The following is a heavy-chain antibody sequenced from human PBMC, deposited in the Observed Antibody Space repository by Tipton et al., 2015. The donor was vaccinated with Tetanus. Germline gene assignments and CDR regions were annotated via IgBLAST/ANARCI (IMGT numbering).Heavy chain of an antibody. Sequence: QLVQSGGGLIQPGGSLRLSCAASGFTVSSNFMSWVRQAPGEGLEWIGNVYYTGTTYYSASLESRVTISIDTSKGQISMKLTSVTAADTAVYYCATQTDNWFDPWGQGVLVTVSS. CDR3: ATQTDNWFDP. J-gene: IGHJ5*01. V-gene: IGHV4-59*04. CDR2: VYYTGTT. CDR1: GFTVSSNF.